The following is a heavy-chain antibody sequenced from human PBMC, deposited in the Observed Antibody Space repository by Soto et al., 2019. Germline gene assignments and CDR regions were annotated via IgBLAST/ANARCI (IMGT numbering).Heavy chain of an antibody. CDR3: ARGEEHDYGGNRPYFDY. J-gene: IGHJ4*02. Sequence: SETLSLTCTVSGGSISSYYWSWIRQPPGKGLEWIGYIYYSGSTNYNPSLKSRVTISVDTSKNQFSLKLSSVTAADTAVYYCARGEEHDYGGNRPYFDYWGQGTLVTVSS. V-gene: IGHV4-59*01. D-gene: IGHD4-17*01. CDR2: IYYSGST. CDR1: GGSISSYY.